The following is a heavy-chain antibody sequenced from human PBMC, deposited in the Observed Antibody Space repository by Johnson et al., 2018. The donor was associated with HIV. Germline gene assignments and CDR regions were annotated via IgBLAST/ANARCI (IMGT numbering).Heavy chain of an antibody. CDR1: GFAFSSYT. CDR3: ARVSNHAFDI. Sequence: QMLLVESGGGLVQPGGSLRLSCPASGFAFSSYTMHWVRQAPGKGLEWVAVISYDGSDKYYADSVKGRFTISRDNSKNSLYLQMNSLRAEDTAVYYCARVSNHAFDIWGQGTMVTVSS. J-gene: IGHJ3*02. CDR2: ISYDGSDK. V-gene: IGHV3-30*04.